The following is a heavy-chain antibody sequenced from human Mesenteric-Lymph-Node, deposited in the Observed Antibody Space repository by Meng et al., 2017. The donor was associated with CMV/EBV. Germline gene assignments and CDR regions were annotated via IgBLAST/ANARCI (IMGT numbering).Heavy chain of an antibody. CDR2: IFYTGST. CDR3: AQVVVAATQLPFH. J-gene: IGHJ4*02. V-gene: IGHV4-39*01. Sequence: VSGGAISSTSYYWGWVRQPPGKGLEWIGSIFYTGSTYYNPSLKSRVTISVDTSRNQFSLRLSSVTAADTAVYYCAQVVVAATQLPFHWGQGTLVTVSS. CDR1: GGAISSTSYY. D-gene: IGHD2-15*01.